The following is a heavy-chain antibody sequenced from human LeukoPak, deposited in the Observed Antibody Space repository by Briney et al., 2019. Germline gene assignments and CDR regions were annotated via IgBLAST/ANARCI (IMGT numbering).Heavy chain of an antibody. J-gene: IGHJ4*02. CDR3: ASISLVRGVTYDY. D-gene: IGHD3-10*01. CDR2: INPNSGGT. CDR1: GYTFTGYY. V-gene: IGHV1-2*02. Sequence: ASVKVSCKASGYTFTGYYMHWVRQAPGRGLEWMGWINPNSGGTNYAQKFQGRVTMTRDTSISTAYMEVSRLRSDDTAVYYCASISLVRGVTYDYWGQGTLVTVSS.